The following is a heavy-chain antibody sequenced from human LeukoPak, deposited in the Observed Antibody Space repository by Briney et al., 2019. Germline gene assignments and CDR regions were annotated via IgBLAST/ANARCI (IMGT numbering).Heavy chain of an antibody. J-gene: IGHJ4*02. CDR2: INHSGST. Sequence: SETLSLTCAVYGGSFSGYYWSWIRQPPGKGLEWIGEINHSGSTNYNPSLKSRVTISVDTSKNQFSLKLSSVTAADTAVYYCARYQLGGAAAGAFDYWGQGTLVTVSS. CDR1: GGSFSGYY. D-gene: IGHD6-13*01. V-gene: IGHV4-34*01. CDR3: ARYQLGGAAAGAFDY.